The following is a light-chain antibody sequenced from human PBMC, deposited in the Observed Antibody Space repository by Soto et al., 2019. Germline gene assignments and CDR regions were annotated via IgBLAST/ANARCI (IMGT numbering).Light chain of an antibody. CDR3: PQYGSSGT. V-gene: IGKV3-15*01. CDR2: GAS. CDR1: QSVSSN. Sequence: EIVMTQSPATLSVSPGERATLSCRASQSVSSNLAWYQQKPGQAPRLLIYGASTRATGIPARSSGSGSGTDFTLTISRLEPEDFAVYYCPQYGSSGTFGQGPKV. J-gene: IGKJ1*01.